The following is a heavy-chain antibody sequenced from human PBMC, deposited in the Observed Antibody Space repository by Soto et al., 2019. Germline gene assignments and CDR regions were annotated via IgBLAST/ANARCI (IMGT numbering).Heavy chain of an antibody. D-gene: IGHD6-19*01. CDR2: TYYRSNWRH. V-gene: IGHV6-1*01. Sequence: PSQTLSLTCALCGDRVSSNTAAWNWGRSSPSRGLAWLGRTYYRSNWRHDYAVSVKSRITVNPDTPKNHFSLQLNSVTPDDTAVYYCARGVAGSGFDLWGQGTLVTVSS. CDR3: ARGVAGSGFDL. CDR1: GDRVSSNTAA. J-gene: IGHJ4*02.